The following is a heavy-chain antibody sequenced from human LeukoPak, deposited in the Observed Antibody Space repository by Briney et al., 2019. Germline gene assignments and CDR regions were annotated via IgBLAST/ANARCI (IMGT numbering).Heavy chain of an antibody. CDR2: IKGNTDGGTT. V-gene: IGHV3-15*01. CDR3: TTDLTIFGVVGGDY. CDR1: GLTFRNAW. Sequence: GGSLRLSCVASGLTFRNAWMNWVRQAPGKGLEWVGRIKGNTDGGTTDYAAPVKGRFTISRDDSKNTLYLQMNGLKAEDTALYYCTTDLTIFGVVGGDYWGQGTLVTVSS. D-gene: IGHD3-3*01. J-gene: IGHJ4*02.